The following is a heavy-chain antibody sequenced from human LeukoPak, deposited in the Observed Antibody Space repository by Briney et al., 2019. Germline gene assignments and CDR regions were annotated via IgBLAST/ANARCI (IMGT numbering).Heavy chain of an antibody. Sequence: SETLSLTCTVSGGSISSYYWSWIRQPPGKGLEWIGYIYYSGSTNYNPSLKSRVTIPVDTSKNQFSLKLSSVTAADTAVYYCARQSFGVRGVHFDYWGQGTLVTVSS. D-gene: IGHD3-10*01. V-gene: IGHV4-59*08. CDR3: ARQSFGVRGVHFDY. J-gene: IGHJ4*02. CDR2: IYYSGST. CDR1: GGSISSYY.